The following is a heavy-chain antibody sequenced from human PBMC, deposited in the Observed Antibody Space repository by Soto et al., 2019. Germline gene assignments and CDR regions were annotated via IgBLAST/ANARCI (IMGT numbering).Heavy chain of an antibody. Sequence: QVQLQESGPGLVKPSETLSLTCTVSGVSITPYFWSWIRQPAGKAPEWVGHIYASGRTTYNPSLKIRVTRFVSQTQVSLRLTSVTAADTAVYYCARHFDVDPSLDQYYFDLWGRGALVTVSS. D-gene: IGHD3-9*01. J-gene: IGHJ2*01. CDR1: GVSITPYF. CDR2: IYASGRT. CDR3: ARHFDVDPSLDQYYFDL. V-gene: IGHV4-4*07.